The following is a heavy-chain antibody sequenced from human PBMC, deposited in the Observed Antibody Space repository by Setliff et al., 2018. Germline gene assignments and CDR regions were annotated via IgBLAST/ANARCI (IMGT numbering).Heavy chain of an antibody. CDR1: GFTFSSYS. D-gene: IGHD3-3*01. Sequence: PGGSLRLSCADSGFTFSSYSMNWVRQAPGKGLEWVSSISSSSSYIYYADSVKGRFTISRDNAKNSLYLQMNSLRAEDTALYYCAKGTHHEFWSGPPMDVWGKGTTVTVSS. CDR2: ISSSSSYI. CDR3: AKGTHHEFWSGPPMDV. J-gene: IGHJ6*03. V-gene: IGHV3-21*04.